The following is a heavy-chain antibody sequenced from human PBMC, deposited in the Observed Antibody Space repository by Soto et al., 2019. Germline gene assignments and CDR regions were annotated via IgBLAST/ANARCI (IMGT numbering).Heavy chain of an antibody. D-gene: IGHD2-2*01. CDR3: ARDDCISTSCSDGMDV. CDR2: ISYDGSNK. J-gene: IGHJ6*02. V-gene: IGHV3-30-3*01. CDR1: GFTFSSYA. Sequence: QVQLVESGGGVVQPGRSLRLSCAASGFTFSSYAMHWVRQAPGKGLEWVAVISYDGSNKYYADSVKGRFTISRDNSKITLYLQMNSLRAEDTAVYYCARDDCISTSCSDGMDVWGQGTTVTVSS.